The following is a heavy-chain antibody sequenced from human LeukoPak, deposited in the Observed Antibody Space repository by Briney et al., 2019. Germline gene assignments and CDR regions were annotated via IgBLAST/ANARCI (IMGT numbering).Heavy chain of an antibody. J-gene: IGHJ3*02. V-gene: IGHV4-31*03. Sequence: SETLSLTCTVSGGSISSGGYYWSWIRQHPGKGLEWLGYIYYSGSTYYNPSLKSRVTISVDTSKNQFSLKLSSVTAADTAVYYCARDGSTRGYGDYGAFDIWGQGTMVTVSS. CDR1: GGSISSGGYY. CDR2: IYYSGST. D-gene: IGHD4-17*01. CDR3: ARDGSTRGYGDYGAFDI.